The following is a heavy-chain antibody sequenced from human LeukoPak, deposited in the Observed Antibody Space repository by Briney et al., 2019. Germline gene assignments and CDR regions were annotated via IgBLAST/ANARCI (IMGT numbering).Heavy chain of an antibody. D-gene: IGHD3-22*01. CDR2: INPNSGGT. Sequence: ASVKVSRKASGYTFTGYYMRWVRQAPGQGLEWMGWINPNSGGTNYAQKFQGRVTMTRDTSISTAYMELSRLRSDDTAVYYCARRSSYYDSSGYFLFGWFDPWGQGTLVTVSS. J-gene: IGHJ5*02. CDR3: ARRSSYYDSSGYFLFGWFDP. CDR1: GYTFTGYY. V-gene: IGHV1-2*02.